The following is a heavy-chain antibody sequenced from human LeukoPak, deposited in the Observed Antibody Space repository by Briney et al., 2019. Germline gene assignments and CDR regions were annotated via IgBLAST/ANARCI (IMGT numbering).Heavy chain of an antibody. J-gene: IGHJ4*02. CDR2: IKSKTDGGTT. Sequence: PVGSLRLSCAASGFTFSNASMSWVRQAPGKGLEWVGRIKSKTDGGTTDYAAPVKCRFTISRDDSKNTLYLQMNSLKTEDTAVYYCTTEWSPPNFYGDYVDYWGQGTLVTVSS. CDR3: TTEWSPPNFYGDYVDY. D-gene: IGHD4-17*01. CDR1: GFTFSNAS. V-gene: IGHV3-15*01.